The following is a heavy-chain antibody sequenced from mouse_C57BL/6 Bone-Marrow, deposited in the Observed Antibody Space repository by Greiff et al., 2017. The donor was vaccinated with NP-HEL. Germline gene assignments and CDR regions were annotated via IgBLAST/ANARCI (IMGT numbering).Heavy chain of an antibody. CDR1: GFSLTSYG. D-gene: IGHD2-3*01. CDR3: ARPDGYYDYAMDY. J-gene: IGHJ4*01. Sequence: VQGVESGPGLVAPSQSLSITCTVSGFSLTSYGVHWVRQPPGKGLEWLVVIWSDGSTTYNSALKSRLSISKDNSKSQVFLKMNSLQTDDTAMYYCARPDGYYDYAMDYWGQGTSVTVSS. CDR2: IWSDGST. V-gene: IGHV2-6*03.